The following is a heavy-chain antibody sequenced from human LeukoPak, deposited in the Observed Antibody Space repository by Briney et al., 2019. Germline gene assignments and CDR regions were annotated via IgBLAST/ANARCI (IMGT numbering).Heavy chain of an antibody. D-gene: IGHD3-3*01. CDR3: ASRDFWSGYYAFDY. V-gene: IGHV1-2*02. Sequence: GASVKVSCKTSGYSFADYYMHWVRQAPGQGLEWMGWINPNSGGTNYAQKFQGRVTMTRDTSISTAYMELSRLRSDDTAVYYCASRDFWSGYYAFDYWGQGTLVTVSS. CDR1: GYSFADYY. CDR2: INPNSGGT. J-gene: IGHJ4*02.